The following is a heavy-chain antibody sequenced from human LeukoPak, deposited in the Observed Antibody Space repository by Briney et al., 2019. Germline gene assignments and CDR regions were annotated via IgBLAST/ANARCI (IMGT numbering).Heavy chain of an antibody. CDR2: LSGSGGST. CDR1: GFTFSSYA. V-gene: IGHV3-23*01. D-gene: IGHD3-22*01. Sequence: GGSLRLSCAASGFTFSSYAMSWVRQAPGKGLEWVSALSGSGGSTYYADSVKGRFTISRDNSKNTLYLQRNSLRAEDTAVDYCAITRIVVVSLDSDYWGQGTLVTVSS. J-gene: IGHJ4*02. CDR3: AITRIVVVSLDSDY.